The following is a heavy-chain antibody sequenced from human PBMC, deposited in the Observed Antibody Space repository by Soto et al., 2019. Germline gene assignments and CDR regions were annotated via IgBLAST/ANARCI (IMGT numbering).Heavy chain of an antibody. Sequence: GGSLRLSCAASGFTVSSNYMSWVRQAPGKGLEWVSVIYSGGSTYYADSVKGRFTISRDNSKNTLYLQMNSLRAVDTAVYYCERGTRYYYYYGMDVWGQGTTVTAP. V-gene: IGHV3-53*01. CDR3: ERGTRYYYYYGMDV. J-gene: IGHJ6*02. CDR1: GFTVSSNY. CDR2: IYSGGST.